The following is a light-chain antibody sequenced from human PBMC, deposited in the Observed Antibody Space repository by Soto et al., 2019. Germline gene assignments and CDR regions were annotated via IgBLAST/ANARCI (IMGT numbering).Light chain of an antibody. J-gene: IGKJ2*01. CDR2: GAS. CDR1: QTVSTN. V-gene: IGKV3-15*01. CDR3: QQYYYRPPYT. Sequence: EIVMTQSPATLAASPGERVTLSCGASQTVSTNLAWYQQKRGQAPRLLIYGASTRATDFPARFSGSGSGTEFTLTISSLQSEDFGVYYCQQYYYRPPYTFGQGTKLEIK.